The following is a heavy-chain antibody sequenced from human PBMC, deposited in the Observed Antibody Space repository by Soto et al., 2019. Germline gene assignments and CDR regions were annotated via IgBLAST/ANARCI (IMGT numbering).Heavy chain of an antibody. Sequence: QVQLQESGPVLVKPSETLSLTCTVSGGSISSYYWSWIRQPPGKGLEWIGYIYYSGSTNYNPSLKSRVTVSVDTSKNQFSLKLSSVTAADTAVYYCARADCSGGSCYLDYWGQGTLVTVSS. V-gene: IGHV4-59*01. CDR2: IYYSGST. D-gene: IGHD2-15*01. CDR3: ARADCSGGSCYLDY. J-gene: IGHJ4*02. CDR1: GGSISSYY.